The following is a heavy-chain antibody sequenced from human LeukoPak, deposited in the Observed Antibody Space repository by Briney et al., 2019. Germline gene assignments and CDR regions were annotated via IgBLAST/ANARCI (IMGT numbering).Heavy chain of an antibody. CDR1: GFTVSSNY. D-gene: IGHD3-16*01. V-gene: IGHV3-53*01. CDR3: ARELGGSRGD. CDR2: IYSGGST. J-gene: IGHJ4*02. Sequence: GGSLRLSCAASGFTVSSNYMSWVRHAPGKGLEWVSVIYSGGSTYYADSVKGRFTISRDNSKNTLYLKMNSLRAEDTAVYYCARELGGSRGDWGQGTLVTVSS.